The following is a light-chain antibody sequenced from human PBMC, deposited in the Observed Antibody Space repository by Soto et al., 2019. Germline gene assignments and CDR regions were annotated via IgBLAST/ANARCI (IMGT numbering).Light chain of an antibody. V-gene: IGKV1-39*01. Sequence: DIQMTQSPSSLSASVGDRVTITCRASQSISSYFNWYQQKPGKAPKLLIYAASSLQSGVPSRFSGSGSATDFTLTISSLQPEDFATYYCKQSYSTPYTFGQGTKLEIK. CDR1: QSISSY. J-gene: IGKJ2*01. CDR3: KQSYSTPYT. CDR2: AAS.